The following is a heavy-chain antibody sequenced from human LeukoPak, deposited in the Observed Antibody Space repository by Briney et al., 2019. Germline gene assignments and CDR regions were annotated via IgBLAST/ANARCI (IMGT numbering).Heavy chain of an antibody. CDR2: INHSGST. J-gene: IGHJ3*02. Sequence: SDTLSLTCAVYGGSFSGYYWSWIRQPPGKGREWIGEINHSGSTNYNPSLKSRVTISVDTSKNQFSLKLSSVTAADTAVYYCARVGSKGDAFDIWGQGTMVTVSS. V-gene: IGHV4-34*01. CDR1: GGSFSGYY. CDR3: ARVGSKGDAFDI.